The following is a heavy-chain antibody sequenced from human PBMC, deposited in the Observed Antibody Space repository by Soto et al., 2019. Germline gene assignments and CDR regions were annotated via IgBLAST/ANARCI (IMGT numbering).Heavy chain of an antibody. CDR2: IHYSGSS. J-gene: IGHJ3*02. D-gene: IGHD5-12*01. CDR3: ARSGENSGYEGIGFDI. CDR1: GGSISSYY. V-gene: IGHV4-59*01. Sequence: KPSETLSLTCTVYGGSISSYYWNWIRQSPGTGLEWIGYIHYSGSSNYNPSLRSRVTISVDTSKDQFSLKLSSVTAADTAVYYCARSGENSGYEGIGFDIWAQGTMVTVSS.